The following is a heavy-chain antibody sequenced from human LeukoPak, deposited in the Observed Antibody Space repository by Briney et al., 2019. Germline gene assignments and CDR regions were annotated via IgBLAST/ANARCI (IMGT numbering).Heavy chain of an antibody. V-gene: IGHV1-18*01. J-gene: IGHJ6*02. CDR2: ISAYNGNT. Sequence: ASVKVSCKASGYTFTSYGISWVRQAPGQGLEWVGWISAYNGNTNYAQKLQGRVTMTTDTSTSTAYMELRSLRSDDTAVYYCARDYYYGSGSYYHYGMDVWGQGTTVTVSS. D-gene: IGHD3-10*01. CDR3: ARDYYYGSGSYYHYGMDV. CDR1: GYTFTSYG.